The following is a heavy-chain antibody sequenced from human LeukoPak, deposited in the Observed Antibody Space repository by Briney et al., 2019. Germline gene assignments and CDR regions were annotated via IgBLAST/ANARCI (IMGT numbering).Heavy chain of an antibody. D-gene: IGHD6-13*01. CDR1: GGSISSYY. Sequence: PSETLSLTCTVSGGSISSYYWSWIRQPPGKGLEWIGYIYYSGSTNYNPSLKSRVTISVDTSKNQFSLKLSSVTAADTAVYYCARFGGAAGSAYMDVWGKGTTVTISS. V-gene: IGHV4-59*01. CDR2: IYYSGST. CDR3: ARFGGAAGSAYMDV. J-gene: IGHJ6*03.